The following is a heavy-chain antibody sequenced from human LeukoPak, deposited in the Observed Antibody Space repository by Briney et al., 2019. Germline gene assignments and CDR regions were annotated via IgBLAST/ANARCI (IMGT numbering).Heavy chain of an antibody. Sequence: GESLKISCKGSGYIFTSYWIGWVRQMPGKGLEWMGIIYPGDSDTRYSPSFQGQVTISADKSISTAYLQWSSLKASDTAMYYCAITMVRQLGPYYYYYGMDAWGQGTTVTVSS. CDR1: GYIFTSYW. V-gene: IGHV5-51*01. CDR3: AITMVRQLGPYYYYYGMDA. J-gene: IGHJ6*02. D-gene: IGHD3-10*01. CDR2: IYPGDSDT.